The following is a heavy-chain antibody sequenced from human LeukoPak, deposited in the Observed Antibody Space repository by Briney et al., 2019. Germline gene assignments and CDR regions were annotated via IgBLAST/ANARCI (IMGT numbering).Heavy chain of an antibody. J-gene: IGHJ4*02. Sequence: GESLKISCQASAYNFTSYWIGWVRQMPGKGLEWMGIIYPGDSDTRYSPSFQGQVTISADKSISTAYLQWSSLKASDTAMYYCARLALYSYGFFDYWGQGTLVTVSS. CDR3: ARLALYSYGFFDY. CDR1: AYNFTSYW. D-gene: IGHD5-18*01. V-gene: IGHV5-51*01. CDR2: IYPGDSDT.